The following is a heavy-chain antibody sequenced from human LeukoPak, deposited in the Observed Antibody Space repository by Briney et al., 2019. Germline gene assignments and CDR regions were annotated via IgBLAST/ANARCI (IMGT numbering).Heavy chain of an antibody. J-gene: IGHJ6*02. CDR2: INAGNGNT. CDR1: GYTFTSYA. V-gene: IGHV1-3*01. Sequence: ASVKVSSKASGYTFTSYAMHWVRQAPGQRLEWMGWINAGNGNTKYSQKFQGRVTITRDTSASTAYMELSSLRSEDTAVYYCARSVYYDSSGRYGMDVWGQGTTVTVSS. D-gene: IGHD3-22*01. CDR3: ARSVYYDSSGRYGMDV.